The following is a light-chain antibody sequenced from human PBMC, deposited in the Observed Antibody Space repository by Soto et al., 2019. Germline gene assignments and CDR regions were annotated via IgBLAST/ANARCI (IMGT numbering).Light chain of an antibody. Sequence: DIQMTQSPSSVSTSVGDRISITCRASQDILSWLVWYQQKPGKPPKLLIYAGSTLLSGVPSRFSGSGSGTDFTFTISNLQPEDFATYFCQQANTFPLTFGGGTKIEIK. CDR1: QDILSW. CDR2: AGS. CDR3: QQANTFPLT. V-gene: IGKV1-12*01. J-gene: IGKJ4*02.